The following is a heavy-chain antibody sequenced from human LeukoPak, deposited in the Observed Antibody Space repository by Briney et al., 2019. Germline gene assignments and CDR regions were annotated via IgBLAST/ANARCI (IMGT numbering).Heavy chain of an antibody. CDR3: ARAIYDFWSGYYSDY. Sequence: SETLSLTCTVSGGSISSGSYYWSWIRQSAGKGLEWIGRVYSGGGTNYNPSLKSRVTISVDTSKNQFSLNLTSVTAADTAVYYCARAIYDFWSGYYSDYWGQGTLATVSS. CDR2: VYSGGGT. V-gene: IGHV4-61*02. J-gene: IGHJ4*02. CDR1: GGSISSGSYY. D-gene: IGHD3-3*01.